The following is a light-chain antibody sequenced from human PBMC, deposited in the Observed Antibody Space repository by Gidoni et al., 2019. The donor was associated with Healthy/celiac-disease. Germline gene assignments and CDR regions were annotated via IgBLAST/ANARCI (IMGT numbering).Light chain of an antibody. CDR2: GAS. CDR3: QQYGSSTYT. J-gene: IGKJ2*01. Sequence: EIVLTQSPGTLSLSPGERATLSCRASQSVSSSYLAWYQQKPGQAPRRLIYGASSRATGIPDRFSGSGSVTDFTLTISRLEPEDFAVYYCQQYGSSTYTFGQGTKLEIK. V-gene: IGKV3-20*01. CDR1: QSVSSSY.